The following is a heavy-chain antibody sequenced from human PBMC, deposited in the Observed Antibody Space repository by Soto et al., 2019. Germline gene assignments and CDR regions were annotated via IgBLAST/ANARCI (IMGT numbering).Heavy chain of an antibody. J-gene: IGHJ4*02. V-gene: IGHV4-34*01. Sequence: SETLSLTCAVHGVSFRGYYWTWIRRPPGKGLEWIGEINHTGGTNYNPSLKSRLTMSMDTSKSHFSLKLSSVSAADTAVYYCARGLKRYYYQISGHYYHYFDYWGQGALVTVS. CDR2: INHTGGT. D-gene: IGHD3-22*01. CDR1: GVSFRGYY. CDR3: ARGLKRYYYQISGHYYHYFDY.